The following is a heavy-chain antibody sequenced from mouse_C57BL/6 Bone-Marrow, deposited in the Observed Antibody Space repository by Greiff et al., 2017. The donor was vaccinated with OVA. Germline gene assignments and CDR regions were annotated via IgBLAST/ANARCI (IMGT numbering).Heavy chain of an antibody. J-gene: IGHJ4*01. CDR2: IDPSDSYT. D-gene: IGHD2-5*01. CDR1: GYTFTSYW. CDR3: ARDGYSIYLYAMDY. Sequence: VQLQQPGAELVMPGASVKLSCKASGYTFTSYWMHWVKQRPGQGLEWIGEIDPSDSYTNYNQKFKGKSTLTVDKSSSTAYMQLSSLTSEDSAVYYCARDGYSIYLYAMDYWGQGTSVTVSS. V-gene: IGHV1-69*01.